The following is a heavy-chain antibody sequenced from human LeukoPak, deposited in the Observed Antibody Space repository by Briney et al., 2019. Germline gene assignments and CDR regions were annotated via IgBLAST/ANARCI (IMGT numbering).Heavy chain of an antibody. V-gene: IGHV1-18*01. D-gene: IGHD3-22*01. CDR2: ISSYNGNT. Sequence: ASVKVSCKASGYTFTSYGISWVRQAPGQGLEWMAWISSYNGNTNFAQKFRGRVTMTTDTSTSTAYMEMRSLRSDDTAVYYCARETSGYSLYYFDYWGQGTLVTVSS. CDR1: GYTFTSYG. J-gene: IGHJ4*02. CDR3: ARETSGYSLYYFDY.